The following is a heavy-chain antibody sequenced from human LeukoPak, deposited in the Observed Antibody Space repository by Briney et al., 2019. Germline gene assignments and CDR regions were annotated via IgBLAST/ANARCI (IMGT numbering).Heavy chain of an antibody. J-gene: IGHJ6*03. CDR3: ARRKRGYSVYKYMDV. CDR2: ISPDGIIQ. Sequence: GGSLRLSCAASGFNLATSGIHWVRQAPGQGLEWVALISPDGIIQYYADSVRGRFTISRDNSKNTVYLQIHSLSADDAAVYYCARRKRGYSVYKYMDVWGKGTTVIVSS. CDR1: GFNLATSG. V-gene: IGHV3-30*03. D-gene: IGHD5/OR15-5a*01.